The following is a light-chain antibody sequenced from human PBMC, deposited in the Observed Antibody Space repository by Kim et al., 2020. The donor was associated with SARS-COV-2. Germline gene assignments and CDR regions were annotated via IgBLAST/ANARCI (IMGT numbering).Light chain of an antibody. CDR3: VLYLGRGISWV. CDR1: SGPVFTSYS. J-gene: IGLJ3*02. Sequence: GTVQRTGRLVSGPVFTSYSPSRHLQTPGQAPRTLISSTNTRSSGVPDRFSGSILGNKAALTITGAQADDESDYYCVLYLGRGISWVFGGGTQLTVL. CDR2: STN. V-gene: IGLV8-61*01.